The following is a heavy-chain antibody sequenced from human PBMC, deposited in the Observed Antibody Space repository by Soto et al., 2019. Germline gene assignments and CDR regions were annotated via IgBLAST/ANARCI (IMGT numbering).Heavy chain of an antibody. D-gene: IGHD5-18*01. V-gene: IGHV4-59*12. CDR3: VCYGFFGAFDY. CDR2: IYYSGST. CDR1: GGSISSYY. Sequence: PSETLSLTCTVSGGSISSYYWSWIRQPPGKGLEWIGYIYYSGSTNYNPSLKSRVTISVDTSKNQFSLKLSSVTAADTAVYYCVCYGFFGAFDYWGQGTLVTVSS. J-gene: IGHJ4*02.